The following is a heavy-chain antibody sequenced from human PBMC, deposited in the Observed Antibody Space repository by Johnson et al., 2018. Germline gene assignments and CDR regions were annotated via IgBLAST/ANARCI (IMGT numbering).Heavy chain of an antibody. D-gene: IGHD3-22*01. CDR1: GFRFDDYA. CDR2: ISWDSGSI. CDR3: AKDYDSSGYASQE. J-gene: IGHJ1*01. Sequence: VQLVESGGGLAQXGRSLRLXCTASGFRFDDYAMHWVRQAPGKGLEWVSGISWDSGSIGYADSVKGRFSSSRDSAKNSLYLQMNSLRPEDTALYYCAKDYDSSGYASQEWGQGTLVTVSS. V-gene: IGHV3-9*01.